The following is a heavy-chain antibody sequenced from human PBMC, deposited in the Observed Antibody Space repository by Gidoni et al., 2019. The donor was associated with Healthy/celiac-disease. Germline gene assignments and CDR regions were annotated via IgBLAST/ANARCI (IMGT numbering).Heavy chain of an antibody. V-gene: IGHV3-48*03. CDR3: ARNGGLKAGDY. Sequence: EGQRVESGGGLVQTGGSMRLSCAACGFTFSSYEMNWVRQAPGKWLEWVSYLSISGSPIYYSDSVKGLFTISRDNAKNSLYLQINSLRAEDTAVYYCARNGGLKAGDYWGQGTLVTVSS. D-gene: IGHD2-8*01. CDR1: GFTFSSYE. CDR2: LSISGSPI. J-gene: IGHJ4*02.